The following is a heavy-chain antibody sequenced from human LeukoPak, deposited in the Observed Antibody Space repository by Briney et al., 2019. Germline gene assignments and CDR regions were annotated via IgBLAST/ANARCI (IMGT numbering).Heavy chain of an antibody. CDR2: ISWNSGSI. D-gene: IGHD3-10*01. J-gene: IGHJ1*01. V-gene: IGHV3-9*01. CDR3: AKDLGSGTEFGLWFQH. Sequence: GRSLRLSCAASGFTFDDYAMHWVRQAPGKGLEWVSGISWNSGSIGYADSVKGRFTISRDNAKNSLYLQMNSLRAEDTALYYCAKDLGSGTEFGLWFQHWGQGTLVTVSS. CDR1: GFTFDDYA.